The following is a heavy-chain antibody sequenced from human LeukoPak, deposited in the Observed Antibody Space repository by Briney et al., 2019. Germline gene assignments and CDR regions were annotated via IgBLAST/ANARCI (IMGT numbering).Heavy chain of an antibody. CDR2: ISGSGAST. V-gene: IGHV3-23*01. Sequence: AGGSLRLSCAASKFTFSTSAMSWVRQAPGKGLEWVSAISGSGASTYYVDSVKGRFTISRDNSKNTLYLEMSSLRSDDTAVYYCAKESQTYYDIMTGYPNYYFDYWGQGTLVTVSS. J-gene: IGHJ4*02. D-gene: IGHD3-9*01. CDR3: AKESQTYYDIMTGYPNYYFDY. CDR1: KFTFSTSA.